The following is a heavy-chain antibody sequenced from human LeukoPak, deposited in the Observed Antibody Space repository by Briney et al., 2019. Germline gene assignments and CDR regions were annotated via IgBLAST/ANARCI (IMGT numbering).Heavy chain of an antibody. CDR2: IKQDGSEK. V-gene: IGHV3-7*01. D-gene: IGHD6-19*01. CDR1: GFSFSTYW. J-gene: IGHJ4*02. Sequence: GGSLRLSCAASGFSFSTYWMSWVRQAPGKGLEWVANIKQDGSEKYYVDSVKGRFTISSDNAKNSLYLQMNSLRAEDTAVYYCGRRPREIAVADYWGQGTLVTVSS. CDR3: GRRPREIAVADY.